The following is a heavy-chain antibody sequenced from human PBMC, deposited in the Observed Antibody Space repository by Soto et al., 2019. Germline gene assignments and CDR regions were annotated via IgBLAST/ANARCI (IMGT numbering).Heavy chain of an antibody. CDR3: AAIAAAGFDY. V-gene: IGHV3-30-3*01. D-gene: IGHD6-13*01. CDR2: ISYDGSNK. Sequence: PGGSLRLSCAASGFTFSSYAMHWVRQAPGKGLEWVAVISYDGSNKYYADSVKGRFTISRDNSKNTLYLQMNSLRAEDTAVYYCAAIAAAGFDYWGQGTLVTVSS. CDR1: GFTFSSYA. J-gene: IGHJ4*02.